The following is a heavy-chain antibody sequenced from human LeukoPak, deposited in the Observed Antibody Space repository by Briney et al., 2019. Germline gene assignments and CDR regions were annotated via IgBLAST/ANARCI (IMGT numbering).Heavy chain of an antibody. Sequence: SETLSLTCTVSGGSISSYYWSWIRQPPGKGLEWIGYIYYSGSTNYNPSLKSRVTISVDTSMNQFSLKLSSVTAADTAVYYCARSNYYYYYYMDVWGKGTTVTVSS. D-gene: IGHD4-11*01. CDR3: ARSNYYYYYYMDV. J-gene: IGHJ6*03. V-gene: IGHV4-59*01. CDR1: GGSISSYY. CDR2: IYYSGST.